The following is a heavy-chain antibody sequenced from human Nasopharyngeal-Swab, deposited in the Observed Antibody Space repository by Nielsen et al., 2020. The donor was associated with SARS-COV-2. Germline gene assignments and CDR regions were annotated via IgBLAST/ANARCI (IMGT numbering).Heavy chain of an antibody. CDR1: GGSISSGGYY. Sequence: SETLSLTCTVSGGSISSGGYYWSWIRQHPGKGLEWIGYIYYSGCTYYNPSLKSRVTISVDTSKNQFSLKLSSVTAADTAVYYCARAGYCSSTSCYFQGSYYYYYMDVWGKGTTVTVSS. CDR2: IYYSGCT. J-gene: IGHJ6*03. V-gene: IGHV4-31*03. CDR3: ARAGYCSSTSCYFQGSYYYYYMDV. D-gene: IGHD2-2*01.